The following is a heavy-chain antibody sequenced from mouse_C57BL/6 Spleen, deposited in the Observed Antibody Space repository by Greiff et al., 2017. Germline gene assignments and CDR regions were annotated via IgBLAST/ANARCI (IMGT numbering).Heavy chain of an antibody. CDR3: ASPLNRIYDGYPFAY. V-gene: IGHV1-80*01. CDR2: IYPGDGDT. CDR1: GYAFSSYW. D-gene: IGHD2-3*01. Sequence: QVQLQQSGAELVKPGASVKISCKASGYAFSSYWMNWVKQRPGKGLEWIGQIYPGDGDTNYNGKFKGKATLTADKSSSTAYMQLSSLTSEDSAVXFCASPLNRIYDGYPFAYWGQGTLVTVSA. J-gene: IGHJ3*01.